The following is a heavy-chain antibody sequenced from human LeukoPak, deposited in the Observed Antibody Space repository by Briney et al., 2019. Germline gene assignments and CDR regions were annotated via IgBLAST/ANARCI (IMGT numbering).Heavy chain of an antibody. D-gene: IGHD7-27*01. Sequence: PGGSLRLSCAASGFTFSTYWMQWVRQAPGKGLVWVSRINTDGSSADYADSVEGRFTISRDNAKNTLYLQMNSLRAEDTAVYYCARNWGFDYWGQGTLVTVSS. CDR1: GFTFSTYW. J-gene: IGHJ4*02. CDR2: INTDGSSA. V-gene: IGHV3-74*01. CDR3: ARNWGFDY.